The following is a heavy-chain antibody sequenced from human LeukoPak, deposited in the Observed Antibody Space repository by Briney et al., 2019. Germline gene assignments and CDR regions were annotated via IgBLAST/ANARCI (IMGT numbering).Heavy chain of an antibody. CDR1: GGSISSGSYY. CDR2: IYTSGST. D-gene: IGHD2-2*01. Sequence: PSQTLSLTCTVSGGSISSGSYYWSWIRQPAGKGLEWIGRIYTSGSTNYNPSLKSRVTISVDTSKNQFSLKLSSVTAADTAVYYCAREGNTNLDFWGQGTLVTASS. V-gene: IGHV4-61*02. CDR3: AREGNTNLDF. J-gene: IGHJ4*02.